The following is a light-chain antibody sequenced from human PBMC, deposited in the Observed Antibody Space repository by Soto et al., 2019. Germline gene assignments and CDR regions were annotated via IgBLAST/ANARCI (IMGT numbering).Light chain of an antibody. CDR3: QVWDSNSDHYV. V-gene: IGLV3-21*02. J-gene: IGLJ1*01. CDR1: KIGSKS. CDR2: DGR. Sequence: SYELTQPPSVSVAPGQTAVVTCGGTKIGSKSVHWYQQKAGQAPVLVVYDGRDRPSGIPERFSGSNSGNTATLTISRVEAGDEADYYCQVWDSNSDHYVFGAGTKVTV.